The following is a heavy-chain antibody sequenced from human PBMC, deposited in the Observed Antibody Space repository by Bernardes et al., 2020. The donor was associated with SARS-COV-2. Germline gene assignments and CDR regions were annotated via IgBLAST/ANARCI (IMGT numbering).Heavy chain of an antibody. D-gene: IGHD3-3*01. J-gene: IGHJ4*02. CDR1: GGTVSSYT. CDR2: IIPMLHIT. V-gene: IGHV1-69*04. Sequence: SVKVSCKASGGTVSSYTIAWVRQVPGQGLEWMGRIIPMLHITKYAQKFQGRVTIIADKSTNTAYMELSSLTSEDTAVYYCAREAGVGDFNYWGQGTLVTVSS. CDR3: AREAGVGDFNY.